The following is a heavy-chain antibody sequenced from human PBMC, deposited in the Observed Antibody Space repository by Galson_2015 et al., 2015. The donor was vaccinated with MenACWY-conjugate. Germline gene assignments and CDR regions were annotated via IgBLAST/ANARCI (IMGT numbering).Heavy chain of an antibody. CDR2: ISANGDST. J-gene: IGHJ4*02. Sequence: SLRLSCAASGFTFSNYAMNWVRQAPGKGLEWVSSISANGDSTYYTDSVKGRFTISRDNSKNTLYLQMNSLGAEDTAVYYCAKDAQYSYRYWGPYHFDYWGQGTLVTVSS. CDR1: GFTFSNYA. V-gene: IGHV3-23*01. CDR3: AKDAQYSYRYWGPYHFDY. D-gene: IGHD5-18*01.